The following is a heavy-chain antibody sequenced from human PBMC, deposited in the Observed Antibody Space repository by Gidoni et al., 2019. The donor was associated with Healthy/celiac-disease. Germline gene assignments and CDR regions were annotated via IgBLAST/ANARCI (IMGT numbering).Heavy chain of an antibody. CDR1: GGSISSGGYS. CDR2: IYHSGST. CDR3: ARVGEAIFWRVLDY. D-gene: IGHD3-9*01. V-gene: IGHV4-30-2*01. Sequence: QLQLQESGSGLVTPSQTLSLTCAVSGGSISSGGYSWSWIRQPPGKGLEWIGYIYHSGSTYYNPSLKSRVTISVDRSKNQFSLKLSSVTAADTAVYYCARVGEAIFWRVLDYWGQGTLVTVSS. J-gene: IGHJ4*02.